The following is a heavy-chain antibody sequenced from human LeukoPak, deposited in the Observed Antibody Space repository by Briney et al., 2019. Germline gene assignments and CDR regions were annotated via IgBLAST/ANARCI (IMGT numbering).Heavy chain of an antibody. CDR2: ISAYNGNT. D-gene: IGHD6-6*01. CDR3: ARDRGSSSFGWFDP. CDR1: GYTFTSYG. J-gene: IGHJ5*02. V-gene: IGHV1-18*01. Sequence: ASVKVSCKASGYTFTSYGISWVRQAPGQGLEWMGWISAYNGNTNYAQKLQGRVTMTTDTSTSTACMELRSLRSDDTAVYYCARDRGSSSFGWFDPWGQGTLVTVSS.